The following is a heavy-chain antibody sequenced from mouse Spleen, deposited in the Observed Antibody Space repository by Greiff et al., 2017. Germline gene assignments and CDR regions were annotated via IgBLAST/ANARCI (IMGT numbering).Heavy chain of an antibody. Sequence: VKLMESGPGLVAPSQSLFITCTVSGFSLTSYEINWVRQPPGKGLEWLGVIWPGGSTNYNSALISRLGICKENSKCLVVLKKNSLQTYDTAVYYCVRTYYCNGGYAMDYWGQGTSVTVSS. CDR3: VRTYYCNGGYAMDY. V-gene: IGHV2S3*01. CDR1: GFSLTSYE. J-gene: IGHJ4*01. CDR2: IWPGGST. D-gene: IGHD2-10*01.